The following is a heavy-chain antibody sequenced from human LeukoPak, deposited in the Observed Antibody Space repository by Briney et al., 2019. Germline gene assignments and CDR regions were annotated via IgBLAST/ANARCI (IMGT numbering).Heavy chain of an antibody. CDR2: ISAYNGNT. D-gene: IGHD3-16*01. V-gene: IGHV1-18*01. CDR3: ARGGRARDYYYYYYMDV. J-gene: IGHJ6*03. Sequence: ASVKVSCKASGYTFTSYGISWVRQAPGQGREGMGWISAYNGNTNYAQKLQGRVTITTDPSTSTAYMELRSLRSDDTAVYYCARGGRARDYYYYYYMDVWGKGTTVTVSS. CDR1: GYTFTSYG.